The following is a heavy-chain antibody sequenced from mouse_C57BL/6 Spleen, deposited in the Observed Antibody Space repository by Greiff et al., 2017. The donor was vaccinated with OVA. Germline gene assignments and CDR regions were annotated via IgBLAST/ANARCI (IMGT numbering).Heavy chain of an antibody. Sequence: QVQLQQPGAELVMPGASVKLSCKASGYTFTSYWMPWVKQRPGQGLEWIGEIDPSDSSTNYNQKFKGKSTLTVDKSSSTAYMQLSSLTSEDSAVYYCAEFQQDYWGQGTTLTVSS. CDR2: IDPSDSST. CDR3: AEFQQDY. V-gene: IGHV1-69*01. J-gene: IGHJ2*01. CDR1: GYTFTSYW.